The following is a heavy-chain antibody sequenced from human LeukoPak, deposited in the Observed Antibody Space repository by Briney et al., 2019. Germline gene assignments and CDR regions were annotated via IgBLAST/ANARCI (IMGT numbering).Heavy chain of an antibody. V-gene: IGHV3-21*01. CDR1: GFTFSSYS. CDR3: AGDHHPNYYGSGIEYYYYYGMDV. Sequence: GGSLRLSCAASGFTFSSYSMNWVRQAPGKGLEWVSSISSSSSYIYYADSVKGRFTISRDNAKNSLYLQMNSLRAEDTAVYYCAGDHHPNYYGSGIEYYYYYGMDVWGQGTTVTVSS. J-gene: IGHJ6*02. D-gene: IGHD3-10*01. CDR2: ISSSSSYI.